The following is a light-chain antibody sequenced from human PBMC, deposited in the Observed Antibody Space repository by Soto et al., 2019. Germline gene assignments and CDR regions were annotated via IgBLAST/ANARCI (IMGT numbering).Light chain of an antibody. CDR1: QSIVSY. J-gene: IGKJ2*01. CDR3: QQYNTFWT. Sequence: DIHMTQSPPSLSASLGDIVTITCRASQSIVSYLNWYHQKPGKAPQLLIYDESSLQSGVPSRFSGSGSGTEFTLTISSLQPDDFATYYCQQYNTFWTFGQGTEVEIK. CDR2: DES. V-gene: IGKV1-5*01.